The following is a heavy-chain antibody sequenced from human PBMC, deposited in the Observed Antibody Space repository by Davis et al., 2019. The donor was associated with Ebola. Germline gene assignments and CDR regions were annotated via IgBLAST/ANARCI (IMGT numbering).Heavy chain of an antibody. CDR3: ARDRPAAIRSVNWFDP. CDR2: INPNSGGS. J-gene: IGHJ5*02. Sequence: ASALVSCNASGYTFTGNYMHWVRQGPGQGLEWMGWINPNSGGSNYAQKFQGRVTMTRDTSISTAYMELSRLRSDDTAVYYCARDRPAAIRSVNWFDPWGQGTLVTVSS. CDR1: GYTFTGNY. D-gene: IGHD2-2*02. V-gene: IGHV1-2*02.